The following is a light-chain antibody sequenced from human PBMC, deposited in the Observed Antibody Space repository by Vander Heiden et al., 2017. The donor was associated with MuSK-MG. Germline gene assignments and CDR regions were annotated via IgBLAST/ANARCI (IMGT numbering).Light chain of an antibody. CDR1: QDIKNY. CDR2: GAS. V-gene: IGKV1-27*01. Sequence: DVQMTQSPSSLSASVGGRVTITCRASQDIKNYLAWYQQKQGKVPKLLIYGASTLQSGVPSRFSGSGSGTDFTLTISGLQPEDVATYYCQEYNSAPSATFGPGTKVDIK. J-gene: IGKJ3*01. CDR3: QEYNSAPSAT.